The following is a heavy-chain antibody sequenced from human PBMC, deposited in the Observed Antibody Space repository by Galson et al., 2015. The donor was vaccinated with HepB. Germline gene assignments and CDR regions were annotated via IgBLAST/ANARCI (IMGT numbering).Heavy chain of an antibody. CDR3: VRAAFSGTWYAPGDF. J-gene: IGHJ4*02. Sequence: SLRLSFAASGFMFNRYSMNWVRQSPGKGLEWLSNISGGSSYIYDADSVKGRFTISRDNARNSLYLQMNSLRAEDTAVYYCVRAAFSGTWYAPGDFWGQGTLVAVSS. CDR2: ISGGSSYI. D-gene: IGHD6-13*01. V-gene: IGHV3-21*01. CDR1: GFMFNRYS.